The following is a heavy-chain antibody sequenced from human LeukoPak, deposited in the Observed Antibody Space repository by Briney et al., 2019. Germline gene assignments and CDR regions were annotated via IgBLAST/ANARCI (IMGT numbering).Heavy chain of an antibody. Sequence: SETLSLTCTVSGGSINSSIYHWGWIRQPPGKGLEWIGNIYYSGSTYYNPSLKSRVTISVDTSKNQLSLKLSSVTAADTAVYYCAREGPGGYSGYDENNWFDPWGQGTLVTVSS. CDR2: IYYSGST. J-gene: IGHJ5*02. CDR3: AREGPGGYSGYDENNWFDP. V-gene: IGHV4-39*07. CDR1: GGSINSSIYH. D-gene: IGHD5-12*01.